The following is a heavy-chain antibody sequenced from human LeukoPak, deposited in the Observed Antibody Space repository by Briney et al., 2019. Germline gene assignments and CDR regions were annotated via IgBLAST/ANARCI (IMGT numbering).Heavy chain of an antibody. Sequence: PGGSLRLSCAASGFTFRLYGMHWVRQTPGKGLEWVAVISYDGTNKYYEDSVKGRFTISRDNSKNTLYLQMNSLRPEDTAVFYCSKEEPLTKWFHPWGQGTLVTVSS. CDR2: ISYDGTNK. J-gene: IGHJ5*02. V-gene: IGHV3-30*18. CDR1: GFTFRLYG. CDR3: SKEEPLTKWFHP. D-gene: IGHD1-14*01.